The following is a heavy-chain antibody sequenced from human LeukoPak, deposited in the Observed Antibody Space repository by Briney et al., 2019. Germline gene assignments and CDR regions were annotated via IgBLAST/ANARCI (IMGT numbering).Heavy chain of an antibody. J-gene: IGHJ4*02. CDR2: INHSGST. Sequence: SETLSLTCAVYGGSFSGYYWSWIRQPPGKGLEWIGEINHSGSTNYNPSLKSRVTISVDTSKNQFSLKLSSVTAADTAVYYCARGFYGSGSYFDCWGQGTLVTVSS. CDR1: GGSFSGYY. D-gene: IGHD3-10*01. V-gene: IGHV4-34*01. CDR3: ARGFYGSGSYFDC.